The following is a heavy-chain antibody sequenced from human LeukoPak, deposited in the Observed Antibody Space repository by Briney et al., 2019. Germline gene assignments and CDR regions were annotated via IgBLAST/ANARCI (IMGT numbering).Heavy chain of an antibody. CDR1: VCTFSSYP. Sequence: SVTVSLKASVCTFSSYPLSWVRQPPAQGLEWMGCISVYNGNTNYAQKLQGRVTMTTDTSTSTAYMELRRLRSDDTAVYYCATAYRGEDFVNAFDIWGQGTMVTVSS. CDR3: ATAYRGEDFVNAFDI. V-gene: IGHV1-18*01. CDR2: ISVYNGNT. D-gene: IGHD2-15*01. J-gene: IGHJ3*02.